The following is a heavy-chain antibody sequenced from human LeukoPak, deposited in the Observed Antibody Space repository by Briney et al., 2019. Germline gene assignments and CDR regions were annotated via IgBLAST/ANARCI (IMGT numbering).Heavy chain of an antibody. V-gene: IGHV4-39*07. Sequence: SETLSLTCTVSGGSISSSSYYWGWIRQPPGKGLEWIGSIYYSGSTYYNPSLKSRVTISVDTSKNQFSLKLSSVTAADTAVYYCARAGGGIAARPPYYFDYWGQGTLVTVSS. CDR3: ARAGGGIAARPPYYFDY. CDR1: GGSISSSSYY. D-gene: IGHD6-6*01. J-gene: IGHJ4*02. CDR2: IYYSGST.